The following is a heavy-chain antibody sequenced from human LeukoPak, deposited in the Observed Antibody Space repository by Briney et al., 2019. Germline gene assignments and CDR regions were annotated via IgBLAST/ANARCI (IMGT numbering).Heavy chain of an antibody. CDR3: AKANWVSNADAVW. Sequence: HPGGSLRLSCAASGFTFSSYAMSWVRQAPGKGPEWVSAISGSGGSTYYADSVKGRFTLSRDGSRNTVYLQLNNLRVEDTAIYYCAKANWVSNADAVWWGQGTQVTVSS. V-gene: IGHV3-23*01. CDR1: GFTFSSYA. CDR2: ISGSGGST. D-gene: IGHD1-1*01. J-gene: IGHJ4*02.